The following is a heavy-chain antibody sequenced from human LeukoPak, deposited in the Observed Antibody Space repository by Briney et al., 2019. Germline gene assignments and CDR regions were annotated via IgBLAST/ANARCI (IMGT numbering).Heavy chain of an antibody. CDR3: ARIEQQLVAPYYYYYYYMDV. CDR1: GFTFSDYY. CDR2: ISSSGSTI. D-gene: IGHD6-13*01. J-gene: IGHJ6*03. Sequence: GGSLRLSCAASGFTFSDYYMSWIRQAPGKGLEWVSYISSSGSTIYYADPVKGRFTISRDNAKNSLYLQMNSLRAEDTAVYYCARIEQQLVAPYYYYYYYMDVWGKGTTVTVSS. V-gene: IGHV3-11*04.